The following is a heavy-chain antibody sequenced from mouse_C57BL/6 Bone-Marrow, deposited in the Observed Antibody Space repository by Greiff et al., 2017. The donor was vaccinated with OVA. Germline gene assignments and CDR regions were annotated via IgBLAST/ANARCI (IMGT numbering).Heavy chain of an antibody. CDR2: INPSSGYT. J-gene: IGHJ2*01. V-gene: IGHV1-4*01. D-gene: IGHD1-1*01. CDR3: ARVGFTTVVDY. Sequence: VQLQESGAELARPGASVKMSCKASGYTFTSYTMHWVKQRPGQGLEWIGYINPSSGYTKYNQKFKDKATLTADKSSSTAYMQLSSLTSEDSAVYYCARVGFTTVVDYWGQGTTLTVSS. CDR1: GYTFTSYT.